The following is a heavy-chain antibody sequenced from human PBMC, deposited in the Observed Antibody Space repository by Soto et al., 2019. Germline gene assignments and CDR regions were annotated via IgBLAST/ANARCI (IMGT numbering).Heavy chain of an antibody. D-gene: IGHD2-8*01. CDR2: ISAYNGST. Sequence: ASVKVSCKASGYTLTSYGISWVRQAPGQGLEWMGWISAYNGSTNYAQKLQGRVTMTTDTSTSTAYMELRSLRSDDTAVYYCARVSTEDIVLMVYAARSNYFDYWGQGTLVTVSS. J-gene: IGHJ4*02. CDR3: ARVSTEDIVLMVYAARSNYFDY. V-gene: IGHV1-18*01. CDR1: GYTLTSYG.